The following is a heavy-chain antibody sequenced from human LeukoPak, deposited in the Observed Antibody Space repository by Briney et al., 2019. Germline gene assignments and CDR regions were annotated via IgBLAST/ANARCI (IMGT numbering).Heavy chain of an antibody. J-gene: IGHJ5*02. CDR2: IFHSGST. CDR3: ARGPDCSSTSCYESWFDP. CDR1: GGSISSGGYS. Sequence: SETLSLTCAVSGGSISSGGYSWSWIRQPPGKGLEWIVYIFHSGSTYYNPSLKSRVTISVDRSKTQFSLKLNSVTAADTAVYSCARGPDCSSTSCYESWFDPWGQGTLVTVSS. D-gene: IGHD2-2*01. V-gene: IGHV4-30-2*01.